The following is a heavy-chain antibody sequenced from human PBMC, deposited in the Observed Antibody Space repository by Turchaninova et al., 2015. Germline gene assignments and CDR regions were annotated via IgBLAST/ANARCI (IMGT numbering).Heavy chain of an antibody. D-gene: IGHD6-19*01. V-gene: IGHV4-38-2*01. J-gene: IGHJ4*02. Sequence: QVQLQESGPGLVKPSETLSLTCAVSGYSISSGFCWGWIRQPPGKGLEWIGGISHRGSTSYNPSLKSRVTISLDTSKNQFSLELSSVTAADTAVYYCARRGYSSGWSYDYWGQGTLVTVSS. CDR2: ISHRGST. CDR1: GYSISSGFC. CDR3: ARRGYSSGWSYDY.